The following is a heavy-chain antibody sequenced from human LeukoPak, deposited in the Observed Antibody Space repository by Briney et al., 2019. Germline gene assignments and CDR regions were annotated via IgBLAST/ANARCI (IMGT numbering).Heavy chain of an antibody. D-gene: IGHD3-10*01. CDR2: ISYDGSNK. CDR3: ARADGSGNYYYYGMDV. CDR1: GFTFSSYA. V-gene: IGHV3-30-3*01. Sequence: GGSLRLSCAASGFTFSSYAMHWVRQAPGKGLEWVAVISYDGSNKYYADSVKGRFTISRDNSKNTLYLQMNSLRAEDTAVYYCARADGSGNYYYYGMDVWGQGTTVTSP. J-gene: IGHJ6*02.